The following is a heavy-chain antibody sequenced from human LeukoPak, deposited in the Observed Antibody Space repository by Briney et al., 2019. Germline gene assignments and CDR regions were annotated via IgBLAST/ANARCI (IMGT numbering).Heavy chain of an antibody. D-gene: IGHD2-2*01. V-gene: IGHV3-7*01. Sequence: GSLRLSCAASGFTFSSYWMSWVRQAPGKGLEWVANIKQDGSEKYYVDSVKGRFTISRGNAKNSLYLQMNSLRAEDTAVYYCARDNGVPAAGYYYYYYMDVWGKGTTVTVSS. J-gene: IGHJ6*03. CDR3: ARDNGVPAAGYYYYYYMDV. CDR2: IKQDGSEK. CDR1: GFTFSSYW.